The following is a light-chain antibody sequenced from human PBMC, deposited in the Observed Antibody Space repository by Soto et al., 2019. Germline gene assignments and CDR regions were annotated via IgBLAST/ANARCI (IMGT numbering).Light chain of an antibody. CDR3: QSYDSSLSVRYV. J-gene: IGLJ1*01. Sequence: QSVLTQPPSVSGAPGQRVTISCTGSSSKIGAGYDVHWYQQLPGTAPKLLIYGNSNRPSGVPDRFSGSKSGTSASLAITGLQAEDEADYYCQSYDSSLSVRYVFGTGTKVTVL. CDR2: GNS. CDR1: SSKIGAGYD. V-gene: IGLV1-40*01.